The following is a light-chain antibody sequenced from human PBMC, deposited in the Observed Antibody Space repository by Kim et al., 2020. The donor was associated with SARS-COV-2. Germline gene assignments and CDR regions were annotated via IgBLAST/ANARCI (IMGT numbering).Light chain of an antibody. Sequence: EIVMTQSPATLSVSPGERVTLSCRASQSVGSSLAWYQQKPGQVPRLLIYGASTRATGVPARFSGSGSVTEFTLTVSSLQSEDFAVYYCQHYSNWYTFGQGTKLEI. J-gene: IGKJ2*01. CDR3: QHYSNWYT. V-gene: IGKV3-15*01. CDR2: GAS. CDR1: QSVGSS.